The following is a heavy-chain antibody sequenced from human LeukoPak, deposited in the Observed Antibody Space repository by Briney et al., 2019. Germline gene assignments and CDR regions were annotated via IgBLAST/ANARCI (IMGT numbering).Heavy chain of an antibody. CDR1: GGSISSYY. V-gene: IGHV4-59*08. D-gene: IGHD3-3*01. J-gene: IGHJ4*02. Sequence: SETLSLTCTVSGGSISSYYWSWVRQPPGKGLEWIGYIYYSGSTNYNPSLKSRVTISVDTSKNQFSLKLSSVTAADTAVYYCAGYYDFWSGYSYFDYWGQGTLVTVSS. CDR3: AGYYDFWSGYSYFDY. CDR2: IYYSGST.